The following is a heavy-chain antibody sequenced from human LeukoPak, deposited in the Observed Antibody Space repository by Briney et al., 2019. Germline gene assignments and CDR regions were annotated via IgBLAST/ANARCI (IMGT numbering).Heavy chain of an antibody. D-gene: IGHD6-19*01. CDR1: GYTFSNYD. V-gene: IGHV1-8*03. Sequence: GASVKVSCKASGYTFSNYDINWVRQATGQGLEWMGWMNPNSGNTGYTQKFQGRVTITRNTSISTAYMELSSLRSEDTAVYYCARGPFTSGARYFDYWSQGTLVTVSS. CDR2: MNPNSGNT. CDR3: ARGPFTSGARYFDY. J-gene: IGHJ4*02.